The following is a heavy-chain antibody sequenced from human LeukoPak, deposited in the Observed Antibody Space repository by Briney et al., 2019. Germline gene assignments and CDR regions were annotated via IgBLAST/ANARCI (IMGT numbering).Heavy chain of an antibody. Sequence: SETLSLTCAVYGGSFSDYYWSWIRQPPGKGLAWLGEINPSGNTNYNPSLKSRVTISVDTSKSQFSLRLSSVTAADTAVYYCARRTRVGATWYFDYWGQGTLVTVSS. D-gene: IGHD1-26*01. CDR3: ARRTRVGATWYFDY. J-gene: IGHJ4*02. V-gene: IGHV4-34*01. CDR1: GGSFSDYY. CDR2: INPSGNT.